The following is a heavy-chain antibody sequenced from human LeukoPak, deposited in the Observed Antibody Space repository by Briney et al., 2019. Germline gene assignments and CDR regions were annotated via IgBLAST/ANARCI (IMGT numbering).Heavy chain of an antibody. D-gene: IGHD6-6*01. CDR3: ARDKGIAARPVDY. CDR1: GFTFSSYS. J-gene: IGHJ4*02. Sequence: GGSLRLSCAASGFTFSSYSMNWVRQAPGKGLEWVSSISSSSSYIYYADSVKGRFTISRGNAKNSLYLQMNSLRAEDTAVYYCARDKGIAARPVDYWGQGTLVTVSS. V-gene: IGHV3-21*01. CDR2: ISSSSSYI.